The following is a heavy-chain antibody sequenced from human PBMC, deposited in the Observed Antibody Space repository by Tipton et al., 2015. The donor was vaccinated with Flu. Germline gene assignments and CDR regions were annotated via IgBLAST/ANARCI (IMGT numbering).Heavy chain of an antibody. CDR3: ARVFLGSGWPYYFDY. J-gene: IGHJ4*02. CDR2: VHRTGSP. D-gene: IGHD6-19*01. V-gene: IGHV4-38-2*02. CDR1: GDSIGSDYY. Sequence: GLVKPSDTLSLTCSVSGDSIGSDYYWGWIRQAPGQGLEWIGNVHRTGSPYYNPSLRRRVTMSVDMSKNQFSLRLTSVTAADTAVYYCARVFLGSGWPYYFDYWGQGTLVTVSS.